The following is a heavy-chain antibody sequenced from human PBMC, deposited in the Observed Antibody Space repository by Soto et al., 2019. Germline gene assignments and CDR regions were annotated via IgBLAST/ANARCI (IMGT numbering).Heavy chain of an antibody. CDR2: INPSGGST. Sequence: ASVKVSCKASGYTFTSYYMHWVRQAPGQGLEWMGIINPSGGSTSYAQKFQGRVTMTRDTSTSTVYMELSSLRSEDTAVYYCARGVMVYAIPKPPNFDYWGQGTLVTVSS. CDR3: ARGVMVYAIPKPPNFDY. D-gene: IGHD2-8*01. J-gene: IGHJ4*02. CDR1: GYTFTSYY. V-gene: IGHV1-46*03.